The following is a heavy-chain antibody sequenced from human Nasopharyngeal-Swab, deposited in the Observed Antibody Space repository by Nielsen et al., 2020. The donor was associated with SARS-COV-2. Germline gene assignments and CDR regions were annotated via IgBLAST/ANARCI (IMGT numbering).Heavy chain of an antibody. CDR2: ISSSSSYT. V-gene: IGHV3-11*06. Sequence: SLKISCAASGFTFSDYYMSWIRQAPGKGLEWVSYISSSSSYTNYADSVKGRFTISRDNAKNSLYLQMNSLRAEDTAVYYCARDRIAVAGIIDYWGQGTLVTVSS. D-gene: IGHD6-19*01. CDR3: ARDRIAVAGIIDY. J-gene: IGHJ4*02. CDR1: GFTFSDYY.